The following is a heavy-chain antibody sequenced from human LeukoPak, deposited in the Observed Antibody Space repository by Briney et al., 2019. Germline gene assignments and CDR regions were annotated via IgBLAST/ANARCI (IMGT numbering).Heavy chain of an antibody. V-gene: IGHV4-34*01. CDR2: INHSGST. D-gene: IGHD3-22*01. J-gene: IGHJ4*02. CDR3: ARGLYYDSSGYSDYFDY. CDR1: GGSFSGYY. Sequence: SETLSLTCAVYGGSFSGYYWSWIRQPPGKGLEWIGEINHSGSTNYNPSLKSRVTISVDTSKNQFSLKLSSVTAADTAVYHCARGLYYDSSGYSDYFDYWGQGTLVTVSS.